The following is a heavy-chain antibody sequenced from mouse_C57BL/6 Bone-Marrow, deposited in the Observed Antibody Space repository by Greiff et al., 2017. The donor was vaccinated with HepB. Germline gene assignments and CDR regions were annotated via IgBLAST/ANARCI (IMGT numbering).Heavy chain of an antibody. CDR2: INYDGSST. Sequence: EVKLVESEGGLVQPGSSMKLSCTASGFTFSDYYMAWVRQVPEKGLEWVANINYDGSSTYYLDSLKSRFIISRDNAKNILYLQMSSLKSEDTATYYCARVYYYGSPHWYFDVWGTGTTVTVSS. V-gene: IGHV5-16*01. CDR3: ARVYYYGSPHWYFDV. J-gene: IGHJ1*03. CDR1: GFTFSDYY. D-gene: IGHD1-1*01.